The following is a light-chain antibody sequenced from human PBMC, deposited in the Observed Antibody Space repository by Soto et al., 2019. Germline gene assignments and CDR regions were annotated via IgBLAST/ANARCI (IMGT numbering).Light chain of an antibody. J-gene: IGLJ1*01. V-gene: IGLV2-14*01. Sequence: QSALTQPRSVSGSPGQSVTISCTGTGNDVGAYNTVSWYQQHPGKVPKLIIYEVSNRPSGVSYRFSGSKSGNTASLTISGLQAEDEADYYCSSYTSSSHYVFGTGTKVTVL. CDR1: GNDVGAYNT. CDR3: SSYTSSSHYV. CDR2: EVS.